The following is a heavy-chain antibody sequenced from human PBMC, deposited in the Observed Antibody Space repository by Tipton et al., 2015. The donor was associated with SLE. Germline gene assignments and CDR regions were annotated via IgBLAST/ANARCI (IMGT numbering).Heavy chain of an antibody. V-gene: IGHV4-34*01. CDR2: INHSGST. CDR3: ARPGSPFWSGYRFDY. Sequence: TLSLTCAVYGGSFSAYYWSWIRQPPGKGLEWIGEINHSGSTNYNPSLKSRVTISVDTSKNQFSLKLSSVTAADTALYYCARPGSPFWSGYRFDYWGQGTLVTVSS. CDR1: GGSFSAYY. D-gene: IGHD3-3*01. J-gene: IGHJ4*02.